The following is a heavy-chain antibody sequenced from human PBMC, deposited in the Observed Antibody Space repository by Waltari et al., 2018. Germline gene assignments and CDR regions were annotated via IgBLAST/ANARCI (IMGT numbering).Heavy chain of an antibody. V-gene: IGHV4-4*07. J-gene: IGHJ5*02. CDR1: GGSVTGAN. D-gene: IGHD3-3*01. Sequence: QVELQESGPGLVKPSETLSLTCTVSGGSVTGANWSWVRQSAGKGLEWIGRIFVSGGTDYNPSFKSRVTMSVDTSKNEFSLRLTSVTAADTAVYYCARGNYGLFSGHYSDLWGRGTRVTVSS. CDR3: ARGNYGLFSGHYSDL. CDR2: IFVSGGT.